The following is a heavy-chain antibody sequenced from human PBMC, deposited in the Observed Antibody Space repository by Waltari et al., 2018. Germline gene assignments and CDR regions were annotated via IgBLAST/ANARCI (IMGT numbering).Heavy chain of an antibody. CDR2: IQYGGSRK. D-gene: IGHD4-17*01. J-gene: IGHJ3*02. CDR1: GFTFSSYG. V-gene: IGHV3-30*02. CDR3: AKDQAVSHAMDAFDM. Sequence: QVKLVESGGGVVQPGGSLRLSCAASGFTFSSYGMHWVRQAPVKGLEGANVIQYGGSRKYLADSVKGRFTISRDNSTNQVYLQMSSLRADDTAMYYCAKDQAVSHAMDAFDMWGQGTMVIVSS.